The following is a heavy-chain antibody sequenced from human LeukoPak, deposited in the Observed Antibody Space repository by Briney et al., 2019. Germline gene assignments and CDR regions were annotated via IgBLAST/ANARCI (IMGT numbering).Heavy chain of an antibody. J-gene: IGHJ5*02. CDR2: ISGNGGNT. CDR3: AKDLSPAAA. CDR1: GFTVSSNY. D-gene: IGHD6-25*01. Sequence: GGSLRLSCAASGFTVSSNYMSWVRQAPGKGLEWVSAISGNGGNTYYADSVKGRFTISRDNSKNTLYMQMNSLRAEDTAVYYCAKDLSPAAAWGQGTLVTVSS. V-gene: IGHV3-23*01.